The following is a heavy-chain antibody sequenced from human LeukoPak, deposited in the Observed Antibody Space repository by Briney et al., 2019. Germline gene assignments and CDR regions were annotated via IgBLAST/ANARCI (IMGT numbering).Heavy chain of an antibody. Sequence: GGSLRLSCAASGFTFSSYGMHWVRQAPGKGLEWVAFIRYDGSNKYYADSVKGRFTISRDNSKNTLYLQMNSLRAEDTAVYYCARDRESRFDPWGQGTLVTVSS. J-gene: IGHJ5*02. CDR1: GFTFSSYG. CDR2: IRYDGSNK. V-gene: IGHV3-30*02. CDR3: ARDRESRFDP.